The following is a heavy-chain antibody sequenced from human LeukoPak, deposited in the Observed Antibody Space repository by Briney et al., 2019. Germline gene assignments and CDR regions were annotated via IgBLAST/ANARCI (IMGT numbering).Heavy chain of an antibody. CDR3: AREGGDSSGYYFDY. Sequence: SETLSLTCAVYGGSFSGYYWSWIRQPPGKGLEWIGYIYYSGSTYYNPSLKSRVTISVDTSKNQFSLKLSSVTAADTAVYYCAREGGDSSGYYFDYWGQGTLVTVSS. CDR2: IYYSGST. CDR1: GGSFSGYY. J-gene: IGHJ4*02. V-gene: IGHV4-34*09. D-gene: IGHD3-22*01.